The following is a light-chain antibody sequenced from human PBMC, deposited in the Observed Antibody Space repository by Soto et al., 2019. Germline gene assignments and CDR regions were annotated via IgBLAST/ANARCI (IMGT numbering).Light chain of an antibody. V-gene: IGKV1-12*01. CDR3: QQANSFPIT. CDR1: QGISKW. Sequence: DIQMTQSPSSVSASVGDRVTITCRASQGISKWLAWYQQKPGKAPKFLMSAAPTLQSGVPSRFSVSGSGTDFALTISSLQPEDFATYYCQQANSFPITFGQGTRLEIK. J-gene: IGKJ5*01. CDR2: AAP.